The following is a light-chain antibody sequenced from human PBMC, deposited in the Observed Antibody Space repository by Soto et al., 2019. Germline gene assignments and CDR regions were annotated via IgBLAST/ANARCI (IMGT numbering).Light chain of an antibody. Sequence: QSALTQPHSASGSPGQSVTIPCTGTSNDIGEYHYVSWYQQHPGKAPKLMIYEVTQRPSGVPHRFSGSKSGNTASLTVSGLQPEDEADYYCTSYAGSDNPVLFGGGTKLTVL. CDR3: TSYAGSDNPVL. J-gene: IGLJ2*01. CDR2: EVT. CDR1: SNDIGEYHY. V-gene: IGLV2-8*01.